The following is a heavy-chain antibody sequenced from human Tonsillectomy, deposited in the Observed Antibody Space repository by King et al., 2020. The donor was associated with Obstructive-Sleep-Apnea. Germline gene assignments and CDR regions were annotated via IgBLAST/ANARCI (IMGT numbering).Heavy chain of an antibody. V-gene: IGHV4-39*07. J-gene: IGHJ6*02. D-gene: IGHD3-10*01. Sequence: QLQESGPGLVKPSETLSLTCTVSGGSISSSSYYWGWIRQPPGKGLEWIGSIYYSGSTYYNPSLKSRVTISVDTSKNQFSLKLSSVTAADTAVDYCARMEVSGSYYISQHYYYYGMDVWGQGTTVTVSS. CDR1: GGSISSSSYY. CDR2: IYYSGST. CDR3: ARMEVSGSYYISQHYYYYGMDV.